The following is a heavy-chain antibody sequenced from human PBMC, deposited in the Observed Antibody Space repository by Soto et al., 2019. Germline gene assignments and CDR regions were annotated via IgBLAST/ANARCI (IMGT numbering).Heavy chain of an antibody. CDR3: ARGSSGDPAMGMGGLEY. V-gene: IGHV4-34*01. D-gene: IGHD5-18*01. CDR1: GGSFSGYY. Sequence: KPSETLSLTCAVYGGSFSGYYCSWIRQPPGKGLEWIGEINHSGSTNYNPSLKRRVTISVDTSKNQFSLNLSSVTAADTAVHYCARGSSGDPAMGMGGLEYWGPGTLVTVSS. CDR2: INHSGST. J-gene: IGHJ4*02.